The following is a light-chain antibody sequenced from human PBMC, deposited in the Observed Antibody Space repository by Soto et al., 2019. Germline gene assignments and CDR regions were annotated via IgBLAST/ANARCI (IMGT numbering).Light chain of an antibody. V-gene: IGLV2-14*01. J-gene: IGLJ1*01. CDR3: SSYNNINPRACV. CDR1: SGDIGSYNR. Sequence: QSALTQPASVSGSPGQSITISCTGTSGDIGSYNRVSWYQQHPGKAPKLIIYEVTDRPSGVSNRFSGSKSGNTASLTISGLQAEDEAEYYCSSYNNINPRACVFGTGTKLTVL. CDR2: EVT.